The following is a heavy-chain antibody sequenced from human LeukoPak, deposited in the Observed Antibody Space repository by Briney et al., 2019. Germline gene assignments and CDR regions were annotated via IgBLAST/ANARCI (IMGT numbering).Heavy chain of an antibody. Sequence: SETLSLTCTVSGGSISSYYWSWIRQPPGKGLEWIGYICYSGSTNYNPSLKSRVTISVDTSKNQFSLKLSSVTAADTAVYYCARSVTGPDAFDVWGQGTMVSVSS. CDR2: ICYSGST. CDR3: ARSVTGPDAFDV. J-gene: IGHJ3*01. CDR1: GGSISSYY. D-gene: IGHD1-20*01. V-gene: IGHV4-59*01.